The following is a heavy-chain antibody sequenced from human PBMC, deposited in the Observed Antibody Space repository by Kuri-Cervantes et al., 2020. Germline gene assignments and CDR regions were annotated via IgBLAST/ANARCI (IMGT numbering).Heavy chain of an antibody. J-gene: IGHJ5*02. Sequence: GSLRLSCAVSGGSVSSGSYYWSWIRQPPGKGLEWIGYIYYSGSTNYNPSLKSRVTVSVDTSKNQFSLKLSSVTAADTAVYYCARDSRVGWSDPWGQGTLVTVSS. CDR1: GGSVSSGSYY. D-gene: IGHD2-15*01. V-gene: IGHV4-61*01. CDR3: ARDSRVGWSDP. CDR2: IYYSGST.